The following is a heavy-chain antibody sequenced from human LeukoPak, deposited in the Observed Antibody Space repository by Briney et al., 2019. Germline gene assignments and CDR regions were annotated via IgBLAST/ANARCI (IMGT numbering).Heavy chain of an antibody. CDR2: IYYSGST. CDR3: ARSPDIVATNFDY. Sequence: SETLSLTCTVSGGSISSYYWSWNRQPPGTGLEWIGYIYYSGSTNYNPSLKSRVTISVDTSKNQFSLKLSSVTAADTAVYYCARSPDIVATNFDYWGQGTLVTVSS. V-gene: IGHV4-59*01. CDR1: GGSISSYY. J-gene: IGHJ4*02. D-gene: IGHD5-12*01.